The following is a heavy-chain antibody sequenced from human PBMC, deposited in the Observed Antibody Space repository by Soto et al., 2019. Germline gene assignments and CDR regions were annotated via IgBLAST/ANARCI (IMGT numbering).Heavy chain of an antibody. CDR3: ARGQYFSFWRGLKYYFDH. CDR2: IAYNGTT. CDR1: SGSITFYY. J-gene: IGHJ4*02. Sequence: PSETLSLTCTVSSGSITFYYWTWIRQSPGKGLECIGYIAYNGTTTYNPSLKSRVTISLDTSKSRFSLRLTSATAAETATYYCARGQYFSFWRGLKYYFDHWAQGAKVTLSS. D-gene: IGHD3-3*01. V-gene: IGHV4-59*01.